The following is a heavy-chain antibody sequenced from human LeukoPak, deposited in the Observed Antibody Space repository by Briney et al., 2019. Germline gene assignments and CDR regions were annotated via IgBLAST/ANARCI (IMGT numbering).Heavy chain of an antibody. D-gene: IGHD3-16*02. V-gene: IGHV3-23*01. CDR3: AKAYNDYVWGNYLD. CDR1: GFSFSSYA. CDR2: IIGSGSTT. Sequence: GGSLRLSCAASGFSFSSYAMGWVRQAPGKGLHWVSVIIGSGSTTHHADSVKGRFTISRDNSKNTLYLQMNSLRVEDTAVYYCAKAYNDYVWGNYLDWGQGTLVTVSS. J-gene: IGHJ4*02.